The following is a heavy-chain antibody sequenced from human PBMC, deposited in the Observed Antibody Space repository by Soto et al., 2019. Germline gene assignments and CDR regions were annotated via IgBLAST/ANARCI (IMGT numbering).Heavy chain of an antibody. CDR2: ISAYNGNT. V-gene: IGHV1-18*04. J-gene: IGHJ6*02. D-gene: IGHD1-7*01. CDR3: ARDIRNYVFWENYYYYGMDV. Sequence: ASVKVSCKASGYTFTSYGISWVRQAPGQGLERMGWISAYNGNTNYAQKLQGRVTMTTDTSTSTAYMELRSLRSDDTAVYYCARDIRNYVFWENYYYYGMDVWGQGTTVTVSS. CDR1: GYTFTSYG.